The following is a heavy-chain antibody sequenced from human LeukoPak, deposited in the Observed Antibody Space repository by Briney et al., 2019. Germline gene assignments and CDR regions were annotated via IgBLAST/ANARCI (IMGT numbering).Heavy chain of an antibody. V-gene: IGHV5-51*01. D-gene: IGHD2-2*01. Sequence: GESLKISCKGSGYTFTSYWIGWVRQMPGKGLEWMGIIHPGDSDTRYSPSFQGQVTISVDKSVSAAYLQWSSLKASDTAMYYCASPPTRECSSISCPLSYWGQGTLVTVSS. CDR1: GYTFTSYW. CDR3: ASPPTRECSSISCPLSY. J-gene: IGHJ4*02. CDR2: IHPGDSDT.